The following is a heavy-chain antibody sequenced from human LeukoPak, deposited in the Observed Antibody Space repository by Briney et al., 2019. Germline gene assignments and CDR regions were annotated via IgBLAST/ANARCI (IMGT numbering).Heavy chain of an antibody. D-gene: IGHD4-17*01. CDR2: IYPGDSDT. V-gene: IGHV5-51*01. CDR3: ARLLDYDSTYYYMDV. J-gene: IGHJ6*03. CDR1: GYNFLTFW. Sequence: GESLKISCETSGYNFLTFWIAWVRQMLGKGLEWMGVIYPGDSDTRYSPSFQGQVSISVDMSLNTAYLQWRSLRASDTAMYYCARLLDYDSTYYYMDVWGIGTSVIVS.